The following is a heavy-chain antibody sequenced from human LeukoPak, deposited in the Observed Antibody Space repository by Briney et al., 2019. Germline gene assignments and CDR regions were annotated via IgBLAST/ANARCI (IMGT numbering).Heavy chain of an antibody. D-gene: IGHD2-2*01. CDR3: AREDLSDVIPRLKDIVVVPAAFDY. CDR2: INHSGST. Sequence: SETLPLTCAVYGGSFSGYYWSWIRQPPGKGLEWIGEINHSGSTNYNPSLKSRVTISVDTSKNQFSLKLSSVTAADTAVYYCAREDLSDVIPRLKDIVVVPAAFDYWGQGTLVTVSS. J-gene: IGHJ4*02. V-gene: IGHV4-34*01. CDR1: GGSFSGYY.